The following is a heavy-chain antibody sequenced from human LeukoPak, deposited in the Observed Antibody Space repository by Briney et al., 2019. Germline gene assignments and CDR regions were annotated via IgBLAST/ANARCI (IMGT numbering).Heavy chain of an antibody. CDR2: ISHDGSDK. CDR1: GFSSSTYG. D-gene: IGHD6-19*01. J-gene: IGHJ4*02. V-gene: IGHV3-30*03. Sequence: GGSLRLSCAASGFSSSTYGLNWVRQAPGKGLEWVAVISHDGSDKYYADSVKGLFTISRDNANNSLYLQMNSLRAEDTAVYYCTRITVVAGNTYLADYWGQGTLVTVSS. CDR3: TRITVVAGNTYLADY.